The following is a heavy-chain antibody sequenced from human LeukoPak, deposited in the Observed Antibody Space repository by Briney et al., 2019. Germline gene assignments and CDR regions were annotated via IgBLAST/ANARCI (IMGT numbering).Heavy chain of an antibody. CDR2: THNSGST. Sequence: SETLSLTCTVSGGSISNHYWSWIRQSPGKGLEWIGYTHNSGSTNYNLSLKSRVTMSVDTSKNQFSLKLSSVTAADTAVYYCARGGWSLDYWGQGTLVTVSS. V-gene: IGHV4-59*11. J-gene: IGHJ4*02. D-gene: IGHD6-19*01. CDR1: GGSISNHY. CDR3: ARGGWSLDY.